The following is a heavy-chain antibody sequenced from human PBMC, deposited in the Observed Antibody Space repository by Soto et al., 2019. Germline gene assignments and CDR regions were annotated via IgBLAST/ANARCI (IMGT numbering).Heavy chain of an antibody. Sequence: EVQVVESGGGLVEPGGSLRLSCAASGFSFSHHWMTWVRQAPGKGLEWLASLNQDGSEIYYVDSAKGRFTISRDNAKNSLYLQMNVLRAEDTAVYYFIPWRAWCQGTLVSVSS. V-gene: IGHV3-7*05. J-gene: IGHJ5*02. CDR1: GFSFSHHW. D-gene: IGHD3-3*01. CDR2: LNQDGSEI. CDR3: IPWRA.